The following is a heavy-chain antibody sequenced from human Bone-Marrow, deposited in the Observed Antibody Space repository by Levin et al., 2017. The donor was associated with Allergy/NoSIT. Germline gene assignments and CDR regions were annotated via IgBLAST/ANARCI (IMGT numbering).Heavy chain of an antibody. CDR1: GFSFSHSG. CDR2: LSYEGSNK. D-gene: IGHD2-15*01. Sequence: HAGGSLRLSCTASGFSFSHSGMHWVRQAPGKGLHWLAALSYEGSNKFYADSVKGRFTISRDNFKNTVYLEMNSLRPDDTAVYFCATDAGSCTGGSCYPESWGQGTLVTVSS. V-gene: IGHV3-30*03. J-gene: IGHJ5*02. CDR3: ATDAGSCTGGSCYPES.